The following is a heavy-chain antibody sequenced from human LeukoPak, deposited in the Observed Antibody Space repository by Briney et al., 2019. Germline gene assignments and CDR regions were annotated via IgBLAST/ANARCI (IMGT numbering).Heavy chain of an antibody. CDR3: ARVSYQEGVDY. J-gene: IGHJ4*02. V-gene: IGHV4-61*02. D-gene: IGHD2-2*01. CDR2: ISPSGSS. CDR1: GDSISSGSYY. Sequence: SETLSLTCSVSGDSISSGSYYWTWLRQPAGKGLEWIGRISPSGSSNHNPSLTSRVTISVDTSKNQFSLKLNFVTAADTAVYYCARVSYQEGVDYWGQGTLVTVSS.